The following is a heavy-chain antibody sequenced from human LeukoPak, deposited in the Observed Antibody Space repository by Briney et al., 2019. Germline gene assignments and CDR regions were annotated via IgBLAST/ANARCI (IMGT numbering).Heavy chain of an antibody. Sequence: GGSLRLSCAASGFIFNNYWTSWVRQAPGKGLEWVAHIKQDGSEKNYVDSVKGRFTISRDNVKSSLYLQMNSLRDEDTAVYYCATSTVTPGRVGAFDIWGQGTMVTVSS. J-gene: IGHJ3*02. V-gene: IGHV3-7*01. D-gene: IGHD4-17*01. CDR1: GFIFNNYW. CDR2: IKQDGSEK. CDR3: ATSTVTPGRVGAFDI.